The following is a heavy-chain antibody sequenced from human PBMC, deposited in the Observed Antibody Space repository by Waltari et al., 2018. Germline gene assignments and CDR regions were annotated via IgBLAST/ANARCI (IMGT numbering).Heavy chain of an antibody. CDR2: IITIFGTA. CDR3: ARGGYSSSSGRNGTDV. V-gene: IGHV1-69*01. J-gene: IGHJ6*02. Sequence: QVQLVQSGAEVKKPGSSVKVSCKASGGTFSSYAISWVRQAPGQGLEWMGGIITIFGTANYAQKCQGRVTSTADESTSTDYMELSSLRAEDTAVYYCARGGYSSSSGRNGTDVLGQGTTVTASS. D-gene: IGHD6-6*01. CDR1: GGTFSSYA.